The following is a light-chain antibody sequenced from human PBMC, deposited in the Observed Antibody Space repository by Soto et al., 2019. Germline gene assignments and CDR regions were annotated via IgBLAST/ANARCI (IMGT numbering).Light chain of an antibody. Sequence: IQVTQSPSSVSASVGDRVTITCLASQPISSWLAWYQQKPGQPPNLLIYSASTLRSGIPSRFSGSESGTLFTLTITNLQPEDFATYYCQQYSSFPLTFGGGTKVEVK. CDR2: SAS. CDR3: QQYSSFPLT. V-gene: IGKV1-12*01. CDR1: QPISSW. J-gene: IGKJ4*01.